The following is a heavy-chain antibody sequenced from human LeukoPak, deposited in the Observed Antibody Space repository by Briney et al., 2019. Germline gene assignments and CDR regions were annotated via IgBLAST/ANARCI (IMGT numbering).Heavy chain of an antibody. CDR2: VNSDGSDT. CDR3: VRNNWNSVYYGMDV. V-gene: IGHV3-74*01. J-gene: IGHJ6*02. D-gene: IGHD1-7*01. Sequence: GGSLRLSCAASRGFTFSSNWMYWVRQAPGKGLVWASRVNSDGSDTAYADSVKGRFTISRDNVNNILHLQMNSLRAEDTAVYYCVRNNWNSVYYGMDVWGQGTTVTVSS. CDR1: RGFTFSSNW.